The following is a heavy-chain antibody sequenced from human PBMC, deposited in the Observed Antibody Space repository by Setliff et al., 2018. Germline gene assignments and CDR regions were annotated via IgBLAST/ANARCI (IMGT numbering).Heavy chain of an antibody. V-gene: IGHV4-61*02. Sequence: SETLSLTCTVSGGSISSGTYYWSWIRQPAGKGLEWIGRIYTSGSTNYNPSLKGRVTISADTSTNHFSLKLTSVTAADTAVYYCARDNTIVGATDYWGQGALVTVSS. J-gene: IGHJ4*02. CDR1: GGSISSGTYY. CDR2: IYTSGST. CDR3: ARDNTIVGATDY. D-gene: IGHD1-26*01.